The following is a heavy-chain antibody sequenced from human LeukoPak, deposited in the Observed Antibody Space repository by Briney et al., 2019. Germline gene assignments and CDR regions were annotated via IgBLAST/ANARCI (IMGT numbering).Heavy chain of an antibody. CDR2: IYYSGST. J-gene: IGHJ5*02. D-gene: IGHD3-10*01. CDR3: ARDNGSGSYDWFDP. V-gene: IGHV4-39*07. Sequence: PSETLSLTCTVSGGSISSSSYYWGWIRQPPGKGLEWIGSIYYSGSTYYNPSLKSRVTISVDSSKNQFSLKLSSVTAADTAVYYCARDNGSGSYDWFDPWGQGTLVTVSS. CDR1: GGSISSSSYY.